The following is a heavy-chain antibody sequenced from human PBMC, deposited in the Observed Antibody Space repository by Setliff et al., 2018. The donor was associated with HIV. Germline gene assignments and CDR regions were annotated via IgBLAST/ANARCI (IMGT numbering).Heavy chain of an antibody. CDR3: ARVQEPSYYDSSGYGNFDS. J-gene: IGHJ4*01. D-gene: IGHD3-22*01. CDR1: GFTFSSYG. CDR2: IWFDASYK. Sequence: GGSLRLSCAASGFTFSSYGMHWVRQAPGKGLEWVAVIWFDASYKYHADSVVARFTISRDNSKNAVYLHMNNLRAEDTALYYCARVQEPSYYDSSGYGNFDSWGHGTLVTVSS. V-gene: IGHV3-33*08.